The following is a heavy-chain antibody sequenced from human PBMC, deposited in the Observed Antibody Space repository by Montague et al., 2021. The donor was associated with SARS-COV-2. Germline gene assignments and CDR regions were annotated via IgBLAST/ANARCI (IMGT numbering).Heavy chain of an antibody. V-gene: IGHV3-48*03. J-gene: IGHJ3*01. CDR3: ARDAGATGGQYAFDL. CDR1: GFPFSSYA. D-gene: IGHD3-10*01. Sequence: SLRLSCAGSGFPFSSYALNWIRQAPGKGLEWVSYIASTGTTIYYADSVKDRFTISRDNSRNSLYLQLNRLRVDDTAVYYCARDAGATGGQYAFDLWGQGTMVTVSS. CDR2: IASTGTTI.